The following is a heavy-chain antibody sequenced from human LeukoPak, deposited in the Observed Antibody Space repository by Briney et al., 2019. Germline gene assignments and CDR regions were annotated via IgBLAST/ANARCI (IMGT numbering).Heavy chain of an antibody. CDR1: GGSISSYY. D-gene: IGHD6-13*01. J-gene: IGHJ5*02. CDR3: ARRSIAAAGTIDWFDP. V-gene: IGHV4-59*08. CDR2: IYYSGST. Sequence: SETLSLTCTVSGGSISSYYWSWIRQPPGKGLEWIGYIYYSGSTNYNLSLKSRVTISVDTSKNQFSLKLSSVTAADTAVYYCARRSIAAAGTIDWFDPWGQGTLVTVSS.